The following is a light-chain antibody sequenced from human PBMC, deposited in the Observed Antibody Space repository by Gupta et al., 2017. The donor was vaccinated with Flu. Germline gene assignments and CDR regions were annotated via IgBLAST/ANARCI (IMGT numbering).Light chain of an antibody. J-gene: IGKJ4*01. V-gene: IGKV1-8*01. Sequence: AIRMTQSPSSLSASTGDRVTITCRASQGIASFLAWYQQKPGKAPNLLIYAASTLQSGIPSRFSGSGSGTDFTLTVSRLQSEDFASYYCQQYYGFPLTFGGGTKVEI. CDR3: QQYYGFPLT. CDR1: QGIASF. CDR2: AAS.